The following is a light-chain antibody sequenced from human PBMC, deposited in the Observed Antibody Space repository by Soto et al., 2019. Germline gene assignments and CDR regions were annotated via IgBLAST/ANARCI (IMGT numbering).Light chain of an antibody. CDR2: LEGSGSY. J-gene: IGLJ3*02. Sequence: QPVLTQSSSASASLGSSVKLTCTLSSGHSSYIIAWHQQQPGKAPRYLMKLEGSGSYNKGSGVPDRFSGSSSGADRYLTISNLQFEDEADYYCETSDSNWVFGGGTKLTVL. CDR1: SGHSSYI. CDR3: ETSDSNWV. V-gene: IGLV4-60*02.